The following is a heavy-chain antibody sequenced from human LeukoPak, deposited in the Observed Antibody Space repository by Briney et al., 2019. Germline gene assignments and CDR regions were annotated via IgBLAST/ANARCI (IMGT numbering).Heavy chain of an antibody. J-gene: IGHJ5*02. V-gene: IGHV1-2*02. CDR1: GYTFTGYY. Sequence: GASVKVSCKASGYTFTGYYMHWVRQAPGQGLEWMGWINPNSGGTNYAQKFQGRVTMTEDTSTDTAYMELSSLRSEDTAVYYCATRLKAAAGTWFDPWGQGTLVTVSS. CDR2: INPNSGGT. D-gene: IGHD6-13*01. CDR3: ATRLKAAAGTWFDP.